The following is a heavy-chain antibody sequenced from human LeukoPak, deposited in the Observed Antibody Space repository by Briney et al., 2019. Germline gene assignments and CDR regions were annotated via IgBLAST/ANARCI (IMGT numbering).Heavy chain of an antibody. J-gene: IGHJ4*02. D-gene: IGHD3-10*01. CDR1: GFTFSSYA. Sequence: GGSVRLSCADSGFTFSSYAMSWVRQAPGKGLEWVSGFSGSGGSTYYADSVQGRFTISRDNSKNTLYLQMNSLRAEDTAVYYCAKGKKGLWFGEFGYWGQGTLVTVSS. V-gene: IGHV3-23*01. CDR2: FSGSGGST. CDR3: AKGKKGLWFGEFGY.